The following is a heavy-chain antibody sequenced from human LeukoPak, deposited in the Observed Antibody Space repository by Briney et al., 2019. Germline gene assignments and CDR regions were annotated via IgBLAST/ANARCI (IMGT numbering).Heavy chain of an antibody. CDR3: ARGEYRYAVDY. CDR1: GYSFPAKY. CDR2: INPNSGDT. J-gene: IGHJ4*02. V-gene: IGHV1-2*02. D-gene: IGHD5-18*01. Sequence: ASEKVSCKASGYSFPAKYMHWVRQAPGQGLEWMGWINPNSGDTTSAQKFQGRVTMTRDTSISTAYMELSSLTSDDTAVYYCARGEYRYAVDYWGQGTLVTVSS.